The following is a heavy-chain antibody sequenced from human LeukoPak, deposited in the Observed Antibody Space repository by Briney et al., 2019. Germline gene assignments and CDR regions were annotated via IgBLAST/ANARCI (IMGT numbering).Heavy chain of an antibody. D-gene: IGHD6-19*01. Sequence: GESLKISCKGSGYSFTSYWIGRVRQMPGKGLEWTGIIYPGDSDTRYSPSFQGQVTISADKSISTAYLQWSSLKASDTAMYYCARQRQRYSSGWSFDYWGQGTLVTVSS. J-gene: IGHJ4*02. V-gene: IGHV5-51*01. CDR3: ARQRQRYSSGWSFDY. CDR1: GYSFTSYW. CDR2: IYPGDSDT.